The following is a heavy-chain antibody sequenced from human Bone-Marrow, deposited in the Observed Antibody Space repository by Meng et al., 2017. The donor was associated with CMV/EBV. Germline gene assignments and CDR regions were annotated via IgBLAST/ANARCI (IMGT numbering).Heavy chain of an antibody. CDR2: IRGSGGST. CDR1: GFTFSSYA. CDR3: AKMMGVVPHYYYGMDV. Sequence: GESLKISWAASGFTFSSYAMSWVRQAPGKGMEWVSAIRGSGGSTYYADAVKGQSTIPRDNPKNTLYLQMNSLTDADTDVDYCAKMMGVVPHYYYGMDVWGQGTTVTVSS. D-gene: IGHD2-2*01. J-gene: IGHJ6*01. V-gene: IGHV3-23*01.